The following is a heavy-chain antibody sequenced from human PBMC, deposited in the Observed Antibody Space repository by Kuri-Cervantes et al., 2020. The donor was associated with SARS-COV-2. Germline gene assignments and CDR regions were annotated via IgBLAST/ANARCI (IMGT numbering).Heavy chain of an antibody. CDR1: GYNFASYG. D-gene: IGHD1-7*01. CDR2: ITPLFGAT. Sequence: SVKVSCKASGYNFASYGITWVRQAPGQGLEWVGGITPLFGATDNAQKFKGRVTFTADKSTNTAYMESGSLKSDDTAVYYCARGTGTKPGLGYFDSWGQGTLVTVSS. J-gene: IGHJ4*02. V-gene: IGHV1-69*06. CDR3: ARGTGTKPGLGYFDS.